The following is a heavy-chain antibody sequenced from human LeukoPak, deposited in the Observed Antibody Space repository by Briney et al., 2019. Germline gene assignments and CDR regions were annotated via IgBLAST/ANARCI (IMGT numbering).Heavy chain of an antibody. CDR3: AKRQQLGAFDI. J-gene: IGHJ3*02. CDR1: GFTFSSYA. Sequence: PGGSLRLSCAASGFTFSSYAMSWVRQAPGRGLEWVSGISGSGSITLYADSVKGRFAISRDNSKSSLYLQMNSLRAEDTAVYYCAKRQQLGAFDIWGQGTMVTVSS. V-gene: IGHV3-23*01. CDR2: ISGSGSIT. D-gene: IGHD6-13*01.